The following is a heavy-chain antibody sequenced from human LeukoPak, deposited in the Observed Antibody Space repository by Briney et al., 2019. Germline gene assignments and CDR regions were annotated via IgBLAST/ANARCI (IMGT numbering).Heavy chain of an antibody. Sequence: GGSLTLSCAVSGFTFSNYAMHWVRQAPGKGLKWMSVKSYDGRNKYFADSVKGRFTLSRDNSKNPLYLQMNNLSAEDTAVYYCARGPRAHVERSSYMDVWGKGTTVTVSS. J-gene: IGHJ6*03. CDR1: GFTFSNYA. V-gene: IGHV3-30*04. CDR2: KSYDGRNK. CDR3: ARGPRAHVERSSYMDV. D-gene: IGHD5-24*01.